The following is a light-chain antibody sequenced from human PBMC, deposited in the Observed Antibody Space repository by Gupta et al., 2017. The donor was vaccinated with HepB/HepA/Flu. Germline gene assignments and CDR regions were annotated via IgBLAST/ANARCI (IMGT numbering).Light chain of an antibody. CDR1: QSISSN. J-gene: IGKJ4*01. CDR3: QQYNNWPLT. V-gene: IGKV3-15*01. CDR2: GAS. Sequence: EVVMTQSPATLSVPPGERATLSCRASQSISSNLAWYQQKPGQAPRLLIYGASTRATGIPARFSGSGSGTEFTFTISSLQSEDFGVYYCQQYNNWPLTFGGGTKVQIK.